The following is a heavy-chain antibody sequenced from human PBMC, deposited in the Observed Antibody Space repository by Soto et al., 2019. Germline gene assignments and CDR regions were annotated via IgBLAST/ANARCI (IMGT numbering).Heavy chain of an antibody. CDR2: ILADGRT. Sequence: GGPLRLSCAASGFICSSYDMSWVRQAPGKGLEWVSTILADGRTFYVDSVKGRFTISRDSSQNTVYLQMNSLTAGDTALYYCAKATATGGGAFDICGQGTMVTVSS. CDR1: GFICSSYD. CDR3: AKATATGGGAFDI. D-gene: IGHD2-8*02. J-gene: IGHJ3*02. V-gene: IGHV3-23*01.